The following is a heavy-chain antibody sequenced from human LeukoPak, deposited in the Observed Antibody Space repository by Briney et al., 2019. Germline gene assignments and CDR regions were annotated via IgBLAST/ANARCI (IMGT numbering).Heavy chain of an antibody. Sequence: SETLSLTCAVSGYSISSGYYWGWIRQPPGKGLDWIGSIYHSGNTYYNPSLKSRVTISVGTSKNQFSLKLSSATAADTAVYYCARQGGSYWDWFDPWGQGTLVTVSS. CDR1: GYSISSGYY. CDR2: IYHSGNT. V-gene: IGHV4-38-2*01. D-gene: IGHD2-15*01. CDR3: ARQGGSYWDWFDP. J-gene: IGHJ5*02.